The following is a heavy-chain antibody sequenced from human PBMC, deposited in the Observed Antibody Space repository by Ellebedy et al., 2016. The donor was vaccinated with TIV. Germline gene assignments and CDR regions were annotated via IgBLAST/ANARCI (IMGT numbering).Heavy chain of an antibody. CDR3: ARYATHGSGSYYNYYYYMDV. Sequence: MPSETLSLTCTVSGGSISSYYWSWIRQPPGKGLEWIGYVFYTGSTDYNPSLNSRVTISIDTSKKQFSLKLSSVTATDTAVYYCARYATHGSGSYYNYYYYMDVWGKGTTVTVSS. CDR2: VFYTGST. V-gene: IGHV4-59*08. J-gene: IGHJ6*03. D-gene: IGHD3-10*01. CDR1: GGSISSYY.